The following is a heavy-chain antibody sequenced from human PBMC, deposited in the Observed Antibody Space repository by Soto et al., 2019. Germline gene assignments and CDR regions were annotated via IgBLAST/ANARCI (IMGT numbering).Heavy chain of an antibody. J-gene: IGHJ4*02. V-gene: IGHV3-64D*06. CDR1: GFPFSDYG. CDR2: ISSNGAST. D-gene: IGHD6-13*01. CDR3: VKGAAAGAGYFYDY. Sequence: GGSLRLSCSASGFPFSDYGVQWVRQAPGKGLEYVSGISSNGASTYYADYVRGRFTISRDNPKNTLYLQMSSLRAEDTAVYYCVKGAAAGAGYFYDYSGQGTLVTVSS.